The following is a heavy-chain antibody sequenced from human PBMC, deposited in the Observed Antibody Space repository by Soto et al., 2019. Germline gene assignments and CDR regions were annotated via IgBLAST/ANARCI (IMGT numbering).Heavy chain of an antibody. CDR2: IDPSDSFV. J-gene: IGHJ6*02. D-gene: IGHD6-13*01. Sequence: PGESLKISCKGSGYSFPSYWISWVRQMPGKGLEWMGRIDPSDSFVNYSPSFQGHVTISADKSISTAYLQWRSLKASDTAIYYCARGQQLAHNYYYYGMDVRGQGTTVTVSS. V-gene: IGHV5-10-1*01. CDR3: ARGQQLAHNYYYYGMDV. CDR1: GYSFPSYW.